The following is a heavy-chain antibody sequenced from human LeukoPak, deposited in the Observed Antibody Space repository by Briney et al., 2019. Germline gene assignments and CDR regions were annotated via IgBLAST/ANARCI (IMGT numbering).Heavy chain of an antibody. Sequence: ASVKVSCKASGYTFTGYYMHWVRQAPGQGLEWMGWINPNSGGTNYAQKFQGRVTMTRDTSISTAYMELSRLRSDDTAVYYCARDWSRYSSGWSEDYWGQGTLVTVSS. CDR3: ARDWSRYSSGWSEDY. CDR1: GYTFTGYY. V-gene: IGHV1-2*02. D-gene: IGHD6-19*01. CDR2: INPNSGGT. J-gene: IGHJ4*02.